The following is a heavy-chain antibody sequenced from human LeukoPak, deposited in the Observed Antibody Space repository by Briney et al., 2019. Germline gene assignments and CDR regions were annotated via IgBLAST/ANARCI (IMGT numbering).Heavy chain of an antibody. CDR2: ISGSGGST. J-gene: IGHJ5*02. D-gene: IGHD5-18*01. CDR1: GFPFSSYA. Sequence: GGSLRLSCAASGFPFSSYAMSWVRQAPGKGLEWVSAISGSGGSTYYADSVKGRFTISRDNSKHTLYLQINSLRAEDTAVYYCAKDKYSPNINNWFDPWGQGTLVTVSS. V-gene: IGHV3-23*01. CDR3: AKDKYSPNINNWFDP.